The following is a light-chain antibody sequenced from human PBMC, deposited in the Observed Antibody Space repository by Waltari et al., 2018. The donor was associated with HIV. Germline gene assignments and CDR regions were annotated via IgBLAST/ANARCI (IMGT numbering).Light chain of an antibody. J-gene: IGLJ3*02. CDR2: RND. CDR3: ATWDDSLSGWV. CDR1: SSNIGNNF. V-gene: IGLV1-47*01. Sequence: QSVLTQPPSASGTPGQRVTISCSGSSSNIGNNFIYWYQQFPGTAPKLLNYRNDQRPSGVPDRFSGSKSGTSASLAISGLRSEDEADYYCATWDDSLSGWVFSGGTKLTVL.